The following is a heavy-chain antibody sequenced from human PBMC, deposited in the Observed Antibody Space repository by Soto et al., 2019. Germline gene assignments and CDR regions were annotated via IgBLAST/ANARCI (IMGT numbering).Heavy chain of an antibody. D-gene: IGHD6-13*01. CDR1: GYSFTSYW. J-gene: IGHJ6*02. V-gene: IGHV5-51*01. CDR2: IYPGDSDT. CDR3: ARYIGYSSSWYHYYFGMDV. Sequence: GESLKISCKGSGYSFTSYWIGWVRQMPGKGLEWMGIIYPGDSDTRYSPSFQGQVTISADKSISTAYLQWSSLKASDTAMYYCARYIGYSSSWYHYYFGMDVWSQGTTVTVSS.